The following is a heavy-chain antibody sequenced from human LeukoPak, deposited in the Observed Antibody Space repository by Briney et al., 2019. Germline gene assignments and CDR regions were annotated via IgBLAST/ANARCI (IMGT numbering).Heavy chain of an antibody. J-gene: IGHJ4*02. V-gene: IGHV4-34*01. CDR2: INHSGST. CDR1: GGSFSGYY. CDR3: ARYDFWSGAFDY. Sequence: PSETLSLTCAVYGGSFSGYYRSWIRHPPGKGLEWIGEINHSGSTNYNPSLKSRVTISVDTSKNQFSLKLSSVTAADTAVYYCARYDFWSGAFDYWGQGTLVTVSS. D-gene: IGHD3-3*01.